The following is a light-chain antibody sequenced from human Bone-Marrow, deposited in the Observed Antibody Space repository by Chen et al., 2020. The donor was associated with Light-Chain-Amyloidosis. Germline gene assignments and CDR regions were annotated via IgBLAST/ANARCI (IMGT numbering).Light chain of an antibody. CDR1: SSDVGGDNH. CDR3: SSYTMTNTLV. J-gene: IGLJ1*01. CDR2: EVT. V-gene: IGLV2-14*01. Sequence: QSALTQPASVSGSPAQSIPISCTGTSSDVGGDNHVSWYQQHPDKAPKLMIYEVTNRPSWFPDRFSGSKSDNTASLTISGLQTEDEADYFCSSYTMTNTLVFGSGTSVTVL.